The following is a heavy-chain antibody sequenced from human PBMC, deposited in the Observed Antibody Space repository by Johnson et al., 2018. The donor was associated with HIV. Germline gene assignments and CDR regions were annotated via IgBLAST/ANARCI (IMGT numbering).Heavy chain of an antibody. J-gene: IGHJ3*02. CDR2: IKCDGSEK. CDR3: AKEDPITMIPRYAFDI. Sequence: VQLVESGGGLVQPGGSLRLSCGASGFTFNDHWMHWVCQAPEKGLEWVADIKCDGSEKYYVDSVKGRLTISRDNAKKYLYRQVNSLRAEDMTVYYCAKEDPITMIPRYAFDIWGQGTMVTVSS. CDR1: GFTFNDHW. D-gene: IGHD3-22*01. V-gene: IGHV3-52*01.